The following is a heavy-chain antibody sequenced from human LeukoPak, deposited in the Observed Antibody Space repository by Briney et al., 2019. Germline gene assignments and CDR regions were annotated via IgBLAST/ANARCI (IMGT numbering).Heavy chain of an antibody. Sequence: PGRSLRLSCAASGFTFSSYGMHWVRQAPGQGLEWMGIINPSGGSTSYAQKFQGRVTITTDESTSTAYMELSSLRSEDTAVYYCARAGEIAAALIWGQGTLVTVSS. D-gene: IGHD6-13*01. CDR3: ARAGEIAAALI. CDR2: INPSGGST. V-gene: IGHV1-46*01. J-gene: IGHJ4*02. CDR1: GFTFSSYG.